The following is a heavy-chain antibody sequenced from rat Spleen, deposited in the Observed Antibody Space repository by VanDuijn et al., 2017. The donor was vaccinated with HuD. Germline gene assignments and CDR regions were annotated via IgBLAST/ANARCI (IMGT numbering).Heavy chain of an antibody. CDR3: ARPNYGYNSYYFDY. V-gene: IGHV5-25*01. J-gene: IGHJ2*01. CDR1: GFTFSNYD. D-gene: IGHD1-9*01. CDR2: ITPSGGST. Sequence: EVQLVESGGGLVQPGRSLKLSCAASGFTFSNYDMAWVRQAPTKGLEWVASITPSGGSTYYRDSVKGRFTVSRDNAKSTLYLQMDSLRSEDTATYYCARPNYGYNSYYFDYWGQGVMFTVSS.